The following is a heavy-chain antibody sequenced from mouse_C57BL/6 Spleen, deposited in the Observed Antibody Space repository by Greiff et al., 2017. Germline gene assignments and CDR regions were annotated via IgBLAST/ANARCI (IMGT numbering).Heavy chain of an antibody. J-gene: IGHJ4*01. D-gene: IGHD4-1*01. CDR1: GYTFTSYG. CDR2: IYPRSGNT. Sequence: QVQLQQSGAELARPGASVKLSCKASGYTFTSYGISWVKQRTGQGLEWIGEIYPRSGNTYYNEKFKGKATLTADKSSSTAYMELRSLTSEDSAVYFCASSWDEDYYAMDYWGQGTSVTVSS. V-gene: IGHV1-81*01. CDR3: ASSWDEDYYAMDY.